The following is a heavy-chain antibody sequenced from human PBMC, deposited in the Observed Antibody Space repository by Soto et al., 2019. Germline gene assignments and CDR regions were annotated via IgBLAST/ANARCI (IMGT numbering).Heavy chain of an antibody. J-gene: IGHJ6*02. D-gene: IGHD2-15*01. CDR1: GFTFSSYA. Sequence: QLGGSLRLSCAASGFTFSSYAMHWVRQAPGKGLEWVAVISYDGSNKYYADSVKGRFTISRDNSKNTLYLQMNSLRAEDTAVYYCARDFSLGMDELLLTRHYYYYYGMDVWGQGTTVTVSS. CDR3: ARDFSLGMDELLLTRHYYYYYGMDV. V-gene: IGHV3-30-3*01. CDR2: ISYDGSNK.